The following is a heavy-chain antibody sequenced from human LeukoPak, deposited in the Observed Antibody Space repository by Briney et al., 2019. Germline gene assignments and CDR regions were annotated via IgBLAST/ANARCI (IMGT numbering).Heavy chain of an antibody. CDR2: ISYDGSYK. CDR3: ARDFAV. J-gene: IGHJ6*02. Sequence: PGGSLRLSCAAPGFTFSTYGMHWVRQAPGKGLEWVAIISYDGSYKDSADSVKGRFTISRDNSKNTLYLQMNSLRPEDTAVYYCARDFAVWGQGTTVTASS. CDR1: GFTFSTYG. V-gene: IGHV3-30*03.